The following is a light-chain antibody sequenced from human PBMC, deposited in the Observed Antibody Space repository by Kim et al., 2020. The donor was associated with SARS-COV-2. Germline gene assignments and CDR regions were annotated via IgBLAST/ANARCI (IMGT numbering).Light chain of an antibody. CDR1: QSVTRGY. Sequence: SPGESATLSCRASQSVTRGYLAWYQQKPGQAPRLLIYAASSRATAIPDRFSGSGSGTDFTLTISRLEPEDFAVYYCQQYGTSLALTFGGGTKVEI. CDR2: AAS. J-gene: IGKJ4*01. V-gene: IGKV3-20*01. CDR3: QQYGTSLALT.